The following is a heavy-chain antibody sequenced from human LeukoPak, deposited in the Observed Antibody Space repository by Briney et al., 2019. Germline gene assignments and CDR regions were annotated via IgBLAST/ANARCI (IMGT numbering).Heavy chain of an antibody. CDR1: GGSISSYY. J-gene: IGHJ5*02. Sequence: SETLSLTCTVSGGSISSYYWSWIRQLAGKGLEWIGRIYTSGSTNYNPSLKSRVTMSVDTSKNQFSLKLSSVTAADTAVYYCARDVGLGYCSSTSCSNTNWFDPWGQGTLVTVSS. CDR3: ARDVGLGYCSSTSCSNTNWFDP. CDR2: IYTSGST. V-gene: IGHV4-4*07. D-gene: IGHD2-2*01.